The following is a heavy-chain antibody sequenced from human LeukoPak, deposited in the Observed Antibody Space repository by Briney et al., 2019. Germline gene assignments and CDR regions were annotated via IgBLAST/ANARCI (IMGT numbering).Heavy chain of an antibody. J-gene: IGHJ2*01. D-gene: IGHD3-10*01. V-gene: IGHV1-2*02. CDR2: INPNSGGT. CDR1: GYTFTGYY. CDR3: ARLGYYGSGSYHWYFDL. Sequence: VASVKVSCKASGYTFTGYYMHWVRQAPGQGLEWMGWINPNSGGTNYAQKLQGRVTMTTDTSTSTAYMELRSLRSDDTAVYYCARLGYYGSGSYHWYFDLWGRGTLVTVSS.